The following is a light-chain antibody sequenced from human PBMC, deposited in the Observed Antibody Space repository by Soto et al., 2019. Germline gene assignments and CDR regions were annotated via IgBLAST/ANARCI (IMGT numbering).Light chain of an antibody. J-gene: IGKJ5*01. V-gene: IGKV3-11*01. Sequence: ILLTQPRATIKKTPGERATLSCRASQSVSSYLAWYQQKPGQAPRLLIYDASNRATGIPARFSGSGSGTDFTLTISSLEPEDFAVYYSQQRSNWPPITFGQGTRLEIK. CDR1: QSVSSY. CDR2: DAS. CDR3: QQRSNWPPIT.